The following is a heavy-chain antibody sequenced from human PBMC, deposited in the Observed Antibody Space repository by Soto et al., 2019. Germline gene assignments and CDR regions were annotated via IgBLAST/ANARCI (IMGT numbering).Heavy chain of an antibody. Sequence: QVQLVESGGGVVQPGRSLRLSCAASGFTFSSYGMHWVRQAPGTGLEGVAVISYDGSNKYYADSVKGRITISRDNSKNPLYLQINSLRAEDTAVYDCAEARLRPSRAYGIDVWGQGTTVTVSS. CDR1: GFTFSSYG. V-gene: IGHV3-30*18. J-gene: IGHJ6*02. CDR2: ISYDGSNK. CDR3: AEARLRPSRAYGIDV. D-gene: IGHD2-2*01.